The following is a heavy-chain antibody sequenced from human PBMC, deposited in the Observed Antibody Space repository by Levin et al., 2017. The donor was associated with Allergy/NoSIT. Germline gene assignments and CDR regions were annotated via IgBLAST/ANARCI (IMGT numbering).Heavy chain of an antibody. J-gene: IGHJ4*02. V-gene: IGHV4-39*01. CDR2: IYYSGST. Sequence: PSETLSLTCTVSGGSISSSSYYWGWIRQPPGKGLEWIGSIYYSGSTYYNPSLKSRVTISVDTSKNQFSLKLSSVTAADTAVYYCASRAYSSGWYSVILFDYWGQGTLVTVSS. CDR1: GGSISSSSYY. CDR3: ASRAYSSGWYSVILFDY. D-gene: IGHD6-19*01.